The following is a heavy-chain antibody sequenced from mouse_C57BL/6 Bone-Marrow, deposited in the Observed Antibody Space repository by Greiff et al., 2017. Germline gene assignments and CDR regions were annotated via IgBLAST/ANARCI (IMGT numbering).Heavy chain of an antibody. CDR1: GYTFTSYW. CDR3: ARGDGYYYFDY. V-gene: IGHV1-64*01. J-gene: IGHJ2*01. CDR2: IPPNSGST. D-gene: IGHD2-3*01. Sequence: QVQLQQPGAELVKPGASVKLSCKASGYTFTSYWMHWVKQRPGQGLEWIGMIPPNSGSTNYNETFKSKATLTVNKSSSTAYMQLSSLTSEDSAVYYCARGDGYYYFDYWGQGTTRTVSS.